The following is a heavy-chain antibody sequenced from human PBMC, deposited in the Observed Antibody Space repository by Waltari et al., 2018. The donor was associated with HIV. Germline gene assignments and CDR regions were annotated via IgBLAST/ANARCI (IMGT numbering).Heavy chain of an antibody. CDR1: GFIFGSYA. CDR2: ISGSGGST. D-gene: IGHD5-12*01. V-gene: IGHV3-23*04. J-gene: IGHJ2*01. Sequence: EVQLVESGGGLVQPGGSLRLSCADSGFIFGSYAISWVRRAPGKGLEWVSGISGSGGSTYYADSVKGRFTISRDNSKNTLYLQMNSLRAEDTAVYHCAKSAIVATTNWYFDLWGRGTLVTVSS. CDR3: AKSAIVATTNWYFDL.